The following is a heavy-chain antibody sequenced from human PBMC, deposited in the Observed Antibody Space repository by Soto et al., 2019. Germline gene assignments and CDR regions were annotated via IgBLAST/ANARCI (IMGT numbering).Heavy chain of an antibody. Sequence: SETLSLTCTVSGGSISSSSYYWGWIRQPPGKGLEWIGSIYYSGSTYYNPSLKSRVTISVDTSKNQFSLKLSSVTAADTAVYYCARQWVAATPPNWFDPWGQGTLVTVS. D-gene: IGHD2-15*01. CDR1: GGSISSSSYY. CDR2: IYYSGST. CDR3: ARQWVAATPPNWFDP. V-gene: IGHV4-39*01. J-gene: IGHJ5*02.